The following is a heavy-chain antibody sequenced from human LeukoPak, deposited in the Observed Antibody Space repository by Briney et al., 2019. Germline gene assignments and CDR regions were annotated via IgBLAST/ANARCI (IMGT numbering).Heavy chain of an antibody. CDR2: IYYSGST. CDR1: GGSIRSYY. CDR3: ARYTGIAAAGIDAFDI. V-gene: IGHV4-59*01. J-gene: IGHJ3*02. D-gene: IGHD6-13*01. Sequence: SETLSLTCTVSGGSIRSYYWSWIRQPPGKGLEWIGNIYYSGSTNYNPSLKSRVTISVDTSKNQFSLKLSSVTAADTAVYYCARYTGIAAAGIDAFDIWGQGTMVTVSS.